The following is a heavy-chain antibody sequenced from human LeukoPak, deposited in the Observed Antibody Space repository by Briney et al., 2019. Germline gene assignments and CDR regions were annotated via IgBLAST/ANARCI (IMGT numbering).Heavy chain of an antibody. CDR3: AKGKNVYPAS. V-gene: IGHV3-21*04. D-gene: IGHD2-2*02. J-gene: IGHJ4*02. CDR2: ISSSSSYI. CDR1: GFTFSSYS. Sequence: PGGSLRLSCAASGFTFSSYSMNWVRKAPGKGLEWVSSISSSSSYIYYADSVKGRFTISRDNAKNSLYLQMNSLRAEDTAVYYCAKGKNVYPASWGQGTLVTVSS.